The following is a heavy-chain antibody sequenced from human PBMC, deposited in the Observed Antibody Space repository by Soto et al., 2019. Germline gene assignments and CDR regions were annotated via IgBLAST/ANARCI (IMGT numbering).Heavy chain of an antibody. Sequence: SETLSLTCTVSGGSISRGDYYWSWIRQPPGKGLEWIGYIYHSGSTYYNPSLKRRVTISVDTSKNQFSLKLSSVTAADTAVYYCARERPDGARLDPWGQGTLVTVSS. J-gene: IGHJ5*02. CDR2: IYHSGST. CDR3: ARERPDGARLDP. CDR1: GGSISRGDYY. V-gene: IGHV4-30-4*01. D-gene: IGHD6-6*01.